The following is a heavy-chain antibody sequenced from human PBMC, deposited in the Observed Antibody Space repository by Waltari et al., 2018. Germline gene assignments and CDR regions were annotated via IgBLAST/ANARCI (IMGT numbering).Heavy chain of an antibody. J-gene: IGHJ4*02. V-gene: IGHV3-30*02. CDR2: IRYDGSNK. Sequence: QVQLVESGGGVVQPGGSLRLSCAASGFTFSSYGMHWVRQAPGKGLEWVAFIRYDGSNKYYADSVKGRFTISRDNSKNTLYLQMNSLRAEDTAVYYCAKGRWEENYFDYWGQGILVTVSS. CDR3: AKGRWEENYFDY. D-gene: IGHD1-26*01. CDR1: GFTFSSYG.